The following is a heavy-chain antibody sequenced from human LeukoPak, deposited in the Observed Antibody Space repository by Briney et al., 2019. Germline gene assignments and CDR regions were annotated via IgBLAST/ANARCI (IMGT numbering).Heavy chain of an antibody. D-gene: IGHD1-26*01. Sequence: SVKVSCKASGGTFSSYAISWVRQAPGQGLEWMGGIIPIFGTANYAQKFQGRVTITTDESTSTAYMELSSLRSEDTAVYYCATADYYEVSPLTYWGQGTLVTVSS. CDR3: ATADYYEVSPLTY. J-gene: IGHJ4*02. CDR1: GGTFSSYA. V-gene: IGHV1-69*05. CDR2: IIPIFGTA.